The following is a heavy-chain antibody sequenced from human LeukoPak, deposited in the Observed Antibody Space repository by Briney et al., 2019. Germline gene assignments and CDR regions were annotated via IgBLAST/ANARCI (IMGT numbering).Heavy chain of an antibody. D-gene: IGHD4-17*01. J-gene: IGHJ4*02. V-gene: IGHV3-48*01. CDR2: ISSSSSTI. CDR3: ARVTVTRFDY. Sequence: GGSLRLSCAASGFTFSSYSMNWVRQAPGKGLEWVSYISSSSSTIYYADSVKGRFTISRDNAKNSLYLLMNSLRAEDTAVYYCARVTVTRFDYWGQGTLVTVSS. CDR1: GFTFSSYS.